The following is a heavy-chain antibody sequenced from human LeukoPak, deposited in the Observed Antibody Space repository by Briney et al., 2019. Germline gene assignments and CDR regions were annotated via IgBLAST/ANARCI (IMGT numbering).Heavy chain of an antibody. CDR1: GGSISSYY. D-gene: IGHD6-13*01. Sequence: KPSETLSLTCTVSGGSISSYYWSWIRQPPGKGLEWIGYIYYSGSTNYNPSLKSRVTISVDTSKNQFSLKLSSVTAADTAVYYCARKNGISTSGTGYVATYYYYGMDVWGQGTTVTVSS. CDR2: IYYSGST. CDR3: ARKNGISTSGTGYVATYYYYGMDV. J-gene: IGHJ6*02. V-gene: IGHV4-59*12.